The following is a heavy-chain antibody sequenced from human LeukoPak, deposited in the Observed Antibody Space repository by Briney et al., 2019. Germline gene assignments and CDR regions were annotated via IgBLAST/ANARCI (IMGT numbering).Heavy chain of an antibody. Sequence: GGSLRLSCAASGFTFSSYSMNWVRQAPGKGLEWVSSISSSSSYIYYADSVKGRFTISRDNAKNSLYLQMNSLRAEDTAVYYCARVDGDYEGFFDYWGQGTLVTVSS. CDR2: ISSSSSYI. CDR3: ARVDGDYEGFFDY. V-gene: IGHV3-21*01. J-gene: IGHJ4*02. CDR1: GFTFSSYS. D-gene: IGHD4-17*01.